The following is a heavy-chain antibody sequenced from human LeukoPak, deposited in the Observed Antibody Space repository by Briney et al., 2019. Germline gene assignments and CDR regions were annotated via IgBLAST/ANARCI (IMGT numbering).Heavy chain of an antibody. J-gene: IGHJ6*03. CDR2: ISSSSIYI. V-gene: IGHV3-21*01. Sequence: GGSLRLSCAASGFTFSSYVMHWVRQAPGKGLEWVSSISSSSIYIYDADSVKGRFTISRDNAKNSLYLQMNSLKAEDTAVYYCAKGRGWEASYYYYYMDVWGKGTTVTISS. CDR1: GFTFSSYV. D-gene: IGHD1-26*01. CDR3: AKGRGWEASYYYYYMDV.